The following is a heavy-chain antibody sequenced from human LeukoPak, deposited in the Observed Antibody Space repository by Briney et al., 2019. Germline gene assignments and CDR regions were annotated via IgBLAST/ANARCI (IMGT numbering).Heavy chain of an antibody. Sequence: GGSLRLSCAASGFTFSSYGMHWVRQAPGKGLEWVAFIRYDGSNKYYADSVKGRFTISRDNSKNTLYLQMNSLRAEDTAVYYCAKAAPNDYGDNEYSQHWGQGTLVTVSS. J-gene: IGHJ1*01. D-gene: IGHD4-17*01. CDR1: GFTFSSYG. V-gene: IGHV3-30*02. CDR3: AKAAPNDYGDNEYSQH. CDR2: IRYDGSNK.